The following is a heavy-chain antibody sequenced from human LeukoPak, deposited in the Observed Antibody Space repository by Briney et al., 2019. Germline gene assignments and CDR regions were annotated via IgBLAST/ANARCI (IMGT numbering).Heavy chain of an antibody. Sequence: SETLSLTCTVSGGSISGYYWSWVRQPPGKGLEWIGYIFYSGSTNYNPSLKSRVTISVDTSKNQFSLKLSSVTAADTAVYYCARRIVGSGAYYYYYYMDVWGKGTTVTVSS. J-gene: IGHJ6*03. CDR3: ARRIVGSGAYYYYYYMDV. CDR2: IFYSGST. CDR1: GGSISGYY. V-gene: IGHV4-59*01. D-gene: IGHD1-26*01.